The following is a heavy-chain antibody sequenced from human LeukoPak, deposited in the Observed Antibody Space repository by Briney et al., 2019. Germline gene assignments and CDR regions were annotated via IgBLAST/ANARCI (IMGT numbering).Heavy chain of an antibody. J-gene: IGHJ4*02. CDR2: IYTSGST. CDR1: GDSISSGSSY. CDR3: ARAGYGDSDFDY. V-gene: IGHV4-61*09. Sequence: SQTLSLTCTVSGDSISSGSSYWSWIRQPAGKGLEWIGHIYTSGSTNYNPSLKSRVTISVDTSKNQFSLKLNSVTAADTAVYYCARAGYGDSDFDYWGQGTLVTVSS. D-gene: IGHD4-17*01.